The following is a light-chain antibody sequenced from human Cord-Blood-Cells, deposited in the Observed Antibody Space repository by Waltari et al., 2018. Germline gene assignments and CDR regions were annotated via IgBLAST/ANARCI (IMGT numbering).Light chain of an antibody. V-gene: IGKV3-11*01. J-gene: IGKJ2*01. CDR3: QQRSNWPMYT. CDR1: QSVSSY. CDR2: DAS. Sequence: EIVLTQSPATLSLSPGERDTLSCRASQSVSSYLAWYKQKPGQAPRLLIYDASNRATGIPARFSGSGSGTDFTLTISSLEPEDFAVYYCQQRSNWPMYTFGQGTKLEIK.